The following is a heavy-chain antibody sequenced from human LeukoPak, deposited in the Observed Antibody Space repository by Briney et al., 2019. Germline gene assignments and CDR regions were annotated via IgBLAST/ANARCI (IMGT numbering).Heavy chain of an antibody. CDR3: ARSPDILTGYYWFDY. J-gene: IGHJ4*02. V-gene: IGHV1-69*04. CDR2: IIPILGIA. CDR1: GGTFSSYA. D-gene: IGHD3-9*01. Sequence: EASVKVSCKASGGTFSSYAISWVRQAPGQGLEWMGRIIPILGIANYAQKFQGRVTITADKSTSTAYMELRSLRSDDTAVYYCARSPDILTGYYWFDYWGQGTLVTVSS.